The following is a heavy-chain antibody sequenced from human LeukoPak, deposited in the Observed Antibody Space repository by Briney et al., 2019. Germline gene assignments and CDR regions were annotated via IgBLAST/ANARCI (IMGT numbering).Heavy chain of an antibody. CDR2: INPNSGGT. CDR1: GYTFAGYY. V-gene: IGHV1-2*06. Sequence: ASVKFCCKASGYTFAGYYMHCVRQAPGQWLEWMGRINPNSGGTNYAQKFQGRVTMTRDTSISTAYMELSRLRSDDTAVYYCARAPYLDGMDVWGQGTTVTVSS. CDR3: ARAPYLDGMDV. J-gene: IGHJ6*02.